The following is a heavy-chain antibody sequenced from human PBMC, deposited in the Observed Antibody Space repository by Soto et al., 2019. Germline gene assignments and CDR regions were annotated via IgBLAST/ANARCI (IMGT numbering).Heavy chain of an antibody. CDR2: IYYSGTT. J-gene: IGHJ6*02. V-gene: IGHV4-39*07. CDR1: GDSITGNSSF. D-gene: IGHD6-6*01. Sequence: SETLSLTCTVSGDSITGNSSFWAWIRQPPGKGLEWIGSIYYSGTTYYNPSLKSRVTISLDTSKNQFSLKLSSVTAADTAVYYCARGSSIAGLYYGMDVWGQGTTVTVSS. CDR3: ARGSSIAGLYYGMDV.